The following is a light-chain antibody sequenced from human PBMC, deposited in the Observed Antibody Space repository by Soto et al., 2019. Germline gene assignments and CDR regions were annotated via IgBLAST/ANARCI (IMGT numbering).Light chain of an antibody. CDR1: QTISSRY. J-gene: IGKJ1*01. CDR3: QHSGNSHGT. V-gene: IGKV3-20*01. Sequence: VFTQSPCTLSLSPGERATLSCRASQTISSRYLTWYQQKPGQVPRLLIYGASSRATGIPDRFSGSGSGTDFTLTISRLEPEDVAVYYCQHSGNSHGTFGQGTKVDIK. CDR2: GAS.